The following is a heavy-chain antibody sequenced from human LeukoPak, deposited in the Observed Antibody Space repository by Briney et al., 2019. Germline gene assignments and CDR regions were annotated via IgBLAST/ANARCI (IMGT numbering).Heavy chain of an antibody. J-gene: IGHJ4*02. V-gene: IGHV4-39*01. D-gene: IGHD3-3*01. CDR1: GGSISSSSYY. CDR2: IYYSGST. CDR3: ARLYHDFWSGYPAYYFDY. Sequence: SETLSLTCTVSGGSISSSSYYWGWIRQPPGKGLEWIGSIYYSGSTYYNPSLKSRVTISVDTSTNQFSLKLSSVTAADTAVYYCARLYHDFWSGYPAYYFDYWGQGTLVTVSS.